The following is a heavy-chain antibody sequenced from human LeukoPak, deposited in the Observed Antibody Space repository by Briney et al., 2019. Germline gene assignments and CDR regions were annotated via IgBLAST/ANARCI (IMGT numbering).Heavy chain of an antibody. CDR2: IWYDGSNK. CDR1: GFTFSSYG. Sequence: GGSLRLSCAASGFTFSSYGMHWVRQAPGKGLEWVAVIWYDGSNKYYADSVKGRFTISRDNSKNTLYLQMNSLRAEDTAVYYCARKRRIAVAGTPYYGMDVWGQGTTVTVSS. D-gene: IGHD6-19*01. J-gene: IGHJ6*02. CDR3: ARKRRIAVAGTPYYGMDV. V-gene: IGHV3-33*01.